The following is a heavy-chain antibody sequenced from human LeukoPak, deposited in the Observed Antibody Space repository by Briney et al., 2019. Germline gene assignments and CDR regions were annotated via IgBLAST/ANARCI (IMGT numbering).Heavy chain of an antibody. CDR3: ARGWGSTSSNYFDP. CDR1: GGSISSGNFY. D-gene: IGHD2-2*01. V-gene: IGHV4-61*02. Sequence: SQTLSLTCTVSGGSISSGNFYWSWIRQPAGKGLEWIGRIYGSGSTNYSPSLRSRVTISIDTSKNQFSLKLNSVTAADTAVYYCARGWGSTSSNYFDPWGQGTLLTVSS. J-gene: IGHJ5*01. CDR2: IYGSGST.